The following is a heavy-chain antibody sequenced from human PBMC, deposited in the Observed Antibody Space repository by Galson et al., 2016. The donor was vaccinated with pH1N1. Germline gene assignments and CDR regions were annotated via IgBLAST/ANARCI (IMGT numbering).Heavy chain of an antibody. V-gene: IGHV1-69*06. CDR2: IIPIFGTA. D-gene: IGHD4-11*01. CDR1: GGTFNNYP. CDR3: ARGQASVSTSYYYGMDV. Sequence: SGGTFNNYPISWLRQAPGHGLEWMGRIIPIFGTANYAQKFQGRVTITADKSMSTAYMELSSLRSEDTAVYYCARGQASVSTSYYYGMDVWGQGTTVTVSS. J-gene: IGHJ6*02.